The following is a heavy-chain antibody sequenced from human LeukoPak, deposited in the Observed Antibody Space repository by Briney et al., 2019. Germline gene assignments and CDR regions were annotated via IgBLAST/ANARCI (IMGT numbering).Heavy chain of an antibody. D-gene: IGHD6-13*01. CDR3: ARAKAGSSWYGSWKNYYYMDV. CDR2: IRYDGSNK. CDR1: GFTFSSYG. V-gene: IGHV3-30*02. J-gene: IGHJ6*03. Sequence: GGSLRLSCAASGFTFSSYGMHWVRQAPGKGLEWVAFIRYDGSNKYYADSVKGRLTISRDNAKNSLYLQMNSLRAEDTAVYYCARAKAGSSWYGSWKNYYYMDVWGKGTTVTVSS.